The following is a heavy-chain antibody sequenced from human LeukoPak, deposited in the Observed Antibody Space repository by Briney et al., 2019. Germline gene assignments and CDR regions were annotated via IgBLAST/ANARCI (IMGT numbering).Heavy chain of an antibody. J-gene: IGHJ6*02. D-gene: IGHD6-13*01. V-gene: IGHV1-2*04. CDR1: GYTFTGYY. CDR2: INPNSGGT. Sequence: ASVKVSCKASGYTFTGYYMHWVRQAPGQGLEWMGWINPNSGGTNYAQKFQGWVTMTRDTSISTAYMELSRLRSDDTAVYYCARGGGGYDWPHVAAAGQGDYYYGMDVWGQGTTVTISS. CDR3: ARGGGGYDWPHVAAAGQGDYYYGMDV.